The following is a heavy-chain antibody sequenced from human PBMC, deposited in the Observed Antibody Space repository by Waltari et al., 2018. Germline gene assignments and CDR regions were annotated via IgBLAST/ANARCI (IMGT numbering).Heavy chain of an antibody. V-gene: IGHV4-59*08. Sequence: QVQLQESGPGLVKPSETLSLTCTVSGGSISSYYWSWIRQPPGKGLEWIGYTYYSGSTNYNPSLRSRVTISVDTSKNQFSLKLSSVTAADTAVYYCARGDLEDGMDVWGQGTTVTVSS. J-gene: IGHJ6*02. D-gene: IGHD3-10*01. CDR2: TYYSGST. CDR3: ARGDLEDGMDV. CDR1: GGSISSYY.